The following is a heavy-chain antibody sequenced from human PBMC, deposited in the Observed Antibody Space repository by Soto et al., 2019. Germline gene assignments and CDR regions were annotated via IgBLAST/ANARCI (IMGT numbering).Heavy chain of an antibody. Sequence: QVQLQQWGAGLLKPSETLSLTCAVYGGSFSGYYWSWIRQPPGKGLEWIGEINHSGSTNYNPSLKSRVTISVDTSKNQFSLKLSSVTAADTAVYYCARVLGLXXXXXXXTNYYYYYGMDVWGQGTTVTVSS. J-gene: IGHJ6*02. CDR3: ARVLGLXXXXXXXTNYYYYYGMDV. CDR1: GGSFSGYY. D-gene: IGHD3-16*01. CDR2: INHSGST. V-gene: IGHV4-34*01.